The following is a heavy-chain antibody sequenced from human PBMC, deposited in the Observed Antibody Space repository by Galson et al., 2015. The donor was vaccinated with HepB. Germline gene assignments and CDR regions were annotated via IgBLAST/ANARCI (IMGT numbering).Heavy chain of an antibody. V-gene: IGHV3-74*03. CDR3: ARATSCSGGLCYVLDS. CDR1: GFTFSNYW. D-gene: IGHD2-15*01. Sequence: SLRLSCAASGFTFSNYWMHWVRQAPGKGLVWVSRIDSDGSTTKYAESVQGQFTISRDNAKNTLYLEMNSLRVEDTAVYYCARATSCSGGLCYVLDSWGQGTLVTVSS. CDR2: IDSDGSTT. J-gene: IGHJ4*02.